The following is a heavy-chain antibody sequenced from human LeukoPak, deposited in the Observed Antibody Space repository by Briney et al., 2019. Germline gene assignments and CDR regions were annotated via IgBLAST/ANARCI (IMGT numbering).Heavy chain of an antibody. CDR1: GGTFSSYA. CDR2: ISAYNGST. CDR3: ARDPGYCSGGSCYRWFDP. D-gene: IGHD2-15*01. Sequence: ASVTVSCKASGGTFSSYAISWVRQAPGQGLEWMGWISAYNGSTNYAQKLQGRVTMTTDTSTSTAYMELGSLRSDDTAVYYCARDPGYCSGGSCYRWFDPWGQGTLVTVSS. V-gene: IGHV1-18*01. J-gene: IGHJ5*02.